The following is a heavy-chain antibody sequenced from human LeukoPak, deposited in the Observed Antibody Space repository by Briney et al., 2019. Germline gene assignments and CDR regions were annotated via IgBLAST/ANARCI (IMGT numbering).Heavy chain of an antibody. CDR3: ARNPRFGESAWFDP. Sequence: ASVKVSCKASGYTFTGYYMHWVRQAPGQGLEWMGWINPNSGGTNYAQKFQGRVTMTRDTSISTAYMELSRLRSDDTAVYYCARNPRFGESAWFDPWGQGTLVTVSS. V-gene: IGHV1-2*02. J-gene: IGHJ5*02. CDR2: INPNSGGT. CDR1: GYTFTGYY. D-gene: IGHD3-10*01.